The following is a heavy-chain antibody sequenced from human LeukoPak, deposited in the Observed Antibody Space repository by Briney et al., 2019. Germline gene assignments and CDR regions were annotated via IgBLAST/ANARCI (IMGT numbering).Heavy chain of an antibody. D-gene: IGHD3-16*01. J-gene: IGHJ4*02. V-gene: IGHV3-7*02. CDR3: AVTSRSYASDY. CDR1: GFTFTNNW. CDR2: INQDGSEA. Sequence: GGSLRLSCTAAGFTFTNNWMFWVRQAPGKGPEWLANINQDGSEAYSVDSVKGRFTISRDNAKNSVYLQMNSLRVEDTAVYYCAVTSRSYASDYWGPGTLVTVSS.